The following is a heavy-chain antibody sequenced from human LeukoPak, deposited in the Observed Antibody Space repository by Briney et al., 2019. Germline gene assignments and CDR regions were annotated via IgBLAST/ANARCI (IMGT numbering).Heavy chain of an antibody. CDR2: IYYNGNT. Sequence: SETLSLTCTVSDGSISIYYWNWIRQPPGKGLEWIGYIYYNGNTNYSPSLKSRVTMSVDTSKNLFSLKVSSVTAADTAVYYCARGRSNYYGMDVWGQGTTVTVSS. V-gene: IGHV4-59*01. D-gene: IGHD1-26*01. J-gene: IGHJ6*02. CDR1: DGSISIYY. CDR3: ARGRSNYYGMDV.